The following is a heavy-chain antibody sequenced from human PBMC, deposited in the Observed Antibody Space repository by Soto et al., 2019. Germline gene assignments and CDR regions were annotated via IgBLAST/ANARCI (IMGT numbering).Heavy chain of an antibody. V-gene: IGHV1-8*01. CDR1: GYTFTSYD. Sequence: ASVKVSCKASGYTFTSYDINWVRQATGQGLEWMGWMNPNSGNTGYAQKFQGRVTMTRNTSISTAYMELSSRRSEATAVYYCGFLYYLILTARFHDAFDIWGQGTMVTISS. CDR3: GFLYYLILTARFHDAFDI. CDR2: MNPNSGNT. J-gene: IGHJ3*02. D-gene: IGHD3-3*01.